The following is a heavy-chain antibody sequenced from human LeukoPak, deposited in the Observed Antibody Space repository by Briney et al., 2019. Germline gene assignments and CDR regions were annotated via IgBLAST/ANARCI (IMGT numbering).Heavy chain of an antibody. CDR1: GYTLTELS. Sequence: GASVKVSCKVSGYTLTELSMHWVRQAPGKGLEWMGGFDPEDGETIYAQKFQGRVTMTEDTSTDTAYMELSSLRSEDTAVYYCATVDMQLWQIDYWGQGTLVTVSS. V-gene: IGHV1-24*01. CDR3: ATVDMQLWQIDY. D-gene: IGHD5-18*01. CDR2: FDPEDGET. J-gene: IGHJ4*02.